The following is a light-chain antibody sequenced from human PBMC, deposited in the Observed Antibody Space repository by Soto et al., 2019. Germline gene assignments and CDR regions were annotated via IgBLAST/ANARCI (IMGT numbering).Light chain of an antibody. CDR1: QGIGNA. CDR2: GAS. Sequence: AIQRTQSPSSLSASVGDRVTISCRASQGIGNALGWYQKKPGKHPKVLIYGASNLQSGVPPRFSGSGSGTDFNLAISRLQTEDSATYECLQEINYTWTFGQGTKVDIK. V-gene: IGKV1-6*01. CDR3: LQEINYTWT. J-gene: IGKJ1*01.